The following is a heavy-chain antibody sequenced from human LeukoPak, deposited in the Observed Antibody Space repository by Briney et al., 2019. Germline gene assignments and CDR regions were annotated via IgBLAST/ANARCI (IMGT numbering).Heavy chain of an antibody. D-gene: IGHD6-19*01. V-gene: IGHV1-18*01. Sequence: ASVKVSCKASGYTFTSYGISWVRQAPGQGLEWMGWISAYNGNTNYAQKLQGRVTMTTDTSTSTAYMELRSLRSDDTAVYYCARGSDRYSSGWYSDFDYWGQGTLVTVSS. CDR3: ARGSDRYSSGWYSDFDY. CDR1: GYTFTSYG. J-gene: IGHJ4*02. CDR2: ISAYNGNT.